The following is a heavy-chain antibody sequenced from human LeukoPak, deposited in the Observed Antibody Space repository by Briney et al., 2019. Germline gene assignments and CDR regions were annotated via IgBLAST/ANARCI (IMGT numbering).Heavy chain of an antibody. CDR3: ARSYDDGAFDI. J-gene: IGHJ3*02. CDR2: IGTAGDT. Sequence: GGSLRLSCAAAGFTFSSYDMHWVRQARGKGLEWVSAIGTAGDTYYPGSVKGRFTISRENAKNSLYLQMNSLRAGDTAVYYCARSYDDGAFDIWGQGTMVTVSS. D-gene: IGHD5-12*01. CDR1: GFTFSSYD. V-gene: IGHV3-13*01.